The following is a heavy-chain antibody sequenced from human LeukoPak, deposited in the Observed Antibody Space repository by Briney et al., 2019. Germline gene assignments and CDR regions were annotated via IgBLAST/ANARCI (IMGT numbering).Heavy chain of an antibody. J-gene: IGHJ4*02. D-gene: IGHD1-26*01. CDR3: ASLWELHY. CDR2: INSGGDTI. CDR1: GFTYSTFE. V-gene: IGHV3-48*03. Sequence: GGSLRLSCAASGFTYSTFEMNWVRQAPGKGLEWISYINSGGDTIYYADSVKGRFTVSRDNAKNSLYLQMNSLRDEDTAVYYCASLWELHYWGQGTLVTVSS.